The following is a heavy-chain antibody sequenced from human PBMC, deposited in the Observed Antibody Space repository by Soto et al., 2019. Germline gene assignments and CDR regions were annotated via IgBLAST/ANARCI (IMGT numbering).Heavy chain of an antibody. D-gene: IGHD6-19*01. V-gene: IGHV4-59*01. CDR1: GASIRNFY. CDR2: IYNGERT. Sequence: QVHLQESGPGLVKPSETMSLTCTASGASIRNFYWNWVRQFPGKGLEWIGHIYNGERTNYNPSLKRRATVSVDTSKNQFSLKLSSVTVADTAVYYCAQTTGWPGFDYWGQGTLVTVSS. CDR3: AQTTGWPGFDY. J-gene: IGHJ4*02.